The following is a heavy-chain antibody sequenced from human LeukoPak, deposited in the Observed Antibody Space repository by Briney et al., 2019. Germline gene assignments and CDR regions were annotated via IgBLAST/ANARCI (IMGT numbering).Heavy chain of an antibody. CDR3: ARDGRGQLLVPYYYYYMDV. D-gene: IGHD6-13*01. Sequence: GGSLRLSCAASGFTFSSYSMNWVRQAPGKGLEWVSSISSSSSYIYYADSVKGRFTISRDNSKSTLYLQMNSLRAEDTAMYYCARDGRGQLLVPYYYYYMDVWGKGTTVTVSS. CDR1: GFTFSSYS. V-gene: IGHV3-21*01. J-gene: IGHJ6*03. CDR2: ISSSSSYI.